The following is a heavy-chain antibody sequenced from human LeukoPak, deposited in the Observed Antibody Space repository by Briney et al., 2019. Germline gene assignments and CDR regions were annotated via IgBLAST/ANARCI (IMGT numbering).Heavy chain of an antibody. Sequence: GGSLRLSCAASGFTFSSYAMHWVRQAPGKGLEWVAVISYDGSNKYYADSVKGRFTISRDNSKNTLYLQMNSLRAEDTAVYYCARDPSHYVTHWSADYWGQGTLVTVSS. D-gene: IGHD3-3*01. V-gene: IGHV3-30-3*01. J-gene: IGHJ4*02. CDR3: ARDPSHYVTHWSADY. CDR1: GFTFSSYA. CDR2: ISYDGSNK.